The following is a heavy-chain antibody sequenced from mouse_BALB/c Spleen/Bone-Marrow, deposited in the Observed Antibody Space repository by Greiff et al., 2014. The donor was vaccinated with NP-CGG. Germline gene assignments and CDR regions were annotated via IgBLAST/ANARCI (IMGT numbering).Heavy chain of an antibody. D-gene: IGHD2-4*01. J-gene: IGHJ2*01. CDR1: GYTFTSYW. CDR2: IFPGTGTT. CDR3: ARKGTSTVIATAYYFDY. Sequence: QVQLKESGAELVKPGASVKLSCKTSGYTFTSYWIQWVKQRPGQSLGWIGEIFPGTGTTYYNEKFKDKATLTIDTSSSTAYMQLSSLTSEDSAVYFCARKGTSTVIATAYYFDYWGQGSTLTVSS. V-gene: IGHV1S132*01.